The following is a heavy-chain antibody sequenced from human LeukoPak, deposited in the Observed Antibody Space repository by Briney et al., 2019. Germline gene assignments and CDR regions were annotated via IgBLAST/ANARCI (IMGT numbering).Heavy chain of an antibody. V-gene: IGHV3-48*03. Sequence: PGGSLRLSCAASGFTFSSYEMNWVRQAPGKGLEWVSYISSSGSTIYYADSVKGRFAISRDNAKNSPYLQMNSLRAEDTAVYYCARVGYDILTGYYHYFDYWGQGTLVTVSS. D-gene: IGHD3-9*01. J-gene: IGHJ4*02. CDR2: ISSSGSTI. CDR1: GFTFSSYE. CDR3: ARVGYDILTGYYHYFDY.